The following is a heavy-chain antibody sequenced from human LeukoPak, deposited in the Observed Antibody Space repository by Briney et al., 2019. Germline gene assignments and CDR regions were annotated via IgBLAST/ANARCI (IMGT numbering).Heavy chain of an antibody. V-gene: IGHV4-34*01. J-gene: IGHJ6*02. CDR2: INHSGST. Sequence: TSETLSLTCGVYGGSFSGYYWTWIRQSPGMGLEWIGEINHSGSTNYNPSLKSRVTISVDTSKNQFSLKLSSVTAADTAVYYCARVTVREQLVRTPYGMDVWGQGTTVTVSS. D-gene: IGHD6-13*01. CDR3: ARVTVREQLVRTPYGMDV. CDR1: GGSFSGYY.